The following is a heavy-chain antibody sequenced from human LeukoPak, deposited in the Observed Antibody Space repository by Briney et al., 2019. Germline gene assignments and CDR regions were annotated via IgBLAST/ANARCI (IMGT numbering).Heavy chain of an antibody. Sequence: KPSETLSLTCTVSGYSISSGYDWGWIRQPPGKGLEWIGSIYHSGSTYYNPSLKSRATISVDPSKNQFSLKLSSVTAADTAVYYCASFGSGFDYWGQRTLVTVSS. CDR1: GYSISSGYD. D-gene: IGHD3-3*01. CDR3: ASFGSGFDY. J-gene: IGHJ4*02. CDR2: IYHSGST. V-gene: IGHV4-38-2*02.